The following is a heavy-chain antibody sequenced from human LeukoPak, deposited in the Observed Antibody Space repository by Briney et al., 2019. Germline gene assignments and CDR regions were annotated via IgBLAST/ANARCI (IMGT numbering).Heavy chain of an antibody. J-gene: IGHJ4*02. Sequence: PSETLSLTCAVSGYSISSGYYWGWIRQPPGKGLEWIGRSYHSGSTYYNPSLKSRVTISVDTSKNQFSLKLSSVTAADTAVYYCARLSFLGVAHPSYWGQGTLVTVSS. CDR3: ARLSFLGVAHPSY. V-gene: IGHV4-38-2*01. CDR2: SYHSGST. D-gene: IGHD3-3*01. CDR1: GYSISSGYY.